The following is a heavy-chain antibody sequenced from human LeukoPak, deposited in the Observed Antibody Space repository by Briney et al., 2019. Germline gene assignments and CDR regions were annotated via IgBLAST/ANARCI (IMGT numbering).Heavy chain of an antibody. CDR3: ARDTNLRGAFDI. Sequence: GGSLRLSCAASGFTVSSNYMSCVRQAPGKGLEWVSVIYSGGSTYYADSVKGRFTISRDNSKNTLYLQMNSLRAEDTAVYYCARDTNLRGAFDIWGQGTMVTVSS. J-gene: IGHJ3*02. CDR2: IYSGGST. D-gene: IGHD2-2*01. V-gene: IGHV3-53*01. CDR1: GFTVSSNY.